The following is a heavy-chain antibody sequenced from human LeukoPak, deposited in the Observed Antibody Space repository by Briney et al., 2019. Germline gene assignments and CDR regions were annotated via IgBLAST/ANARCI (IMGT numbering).Heavy chain of an antibody. Sequence: SQTLSLTCTVSGGSISSGGYYWSWIRQHPGKGLEWIGYIYYSGSTYYNPSLKSRVTISVDTSKNQFSLKLSSVTAADTAVYYCARGKYDFWSGYSNGMDVWGKGTTVTVSS. CDR1: GGSISSGGYY. CDR3: ARGKYDFWSGYSNGMDV. CDR2: IYYSGST. V-gene: IGHV4-31*03. J-gene: IGHJ6*04. D-gene: IGHD3-3*01.